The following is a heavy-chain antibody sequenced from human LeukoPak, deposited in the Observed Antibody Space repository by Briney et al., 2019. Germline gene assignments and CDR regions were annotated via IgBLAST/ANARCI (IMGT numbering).Heavy chain of an antibody. D-gene: IGHD3-16*01. Sequence: GGSLRLSCTASGFTFSSYGMHWVRQAPGKGLLWVAVIWYDGSNQQYADSVKGRFTISRDNPGNTVFLQMNSLRPEDTAVYYCAKGDSYDSFEHWGLGTRVTVSS. V-gene: IGHV3-33*06. CDR1: GFTFSSYG. CDR3: AKGDSYDSFEH. CDR2: IWYDGSNQ. J-gene: IGHJ4*02.